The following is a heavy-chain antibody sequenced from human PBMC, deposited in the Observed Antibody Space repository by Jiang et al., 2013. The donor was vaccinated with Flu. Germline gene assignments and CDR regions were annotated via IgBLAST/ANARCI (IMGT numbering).Heavy chain of an antibody. Sequence: LLKPSETLSLTCDVSNYSVNRNNYWGWIRQPPGKGLEWIGSIFHNAVTYYNPTLESRVTLSIDTSKNRFSLKVTSVNAADTAVYYCARGDIVARNGFDYWGQGILVTVSS. CDR1: NYSVNRNNY. V-gene: IGHV4-38-2*01. D-gene: IGHD5-12*01. CDR3: ARGDIVARNGFDY. J-gene: IGHJ4*02. CDR2: IFHNAVT.